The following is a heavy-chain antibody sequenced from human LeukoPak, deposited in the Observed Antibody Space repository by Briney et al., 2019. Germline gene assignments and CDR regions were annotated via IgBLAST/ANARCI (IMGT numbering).Heavy chain of an antibody. Sequence: ASVKVSCKASGYTFTGYYIHWVRQAPGQGLEWMGWINPNSGGTNYAQRFQGRVTMTRDTSISTAYMQLSRLRSDDTAVYYCARVTDYYDSSVGGVRKGSDALDIWGQGTMVTVSS. V-gene: IGHV1-2*02. CDR3: ARVTDYYDSSVGGVRKGSDALDI. CDR2: INPNSGGT. D-gene: IGHD3-22*01. J-gene: IGHJ3*02. CDR1: GYTFTGYY.